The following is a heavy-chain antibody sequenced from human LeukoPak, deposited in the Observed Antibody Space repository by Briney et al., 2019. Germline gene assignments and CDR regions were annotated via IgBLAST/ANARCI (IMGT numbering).Heavy chain of an antibody. CDR1: GGSISSGSYY. CDR3: ARAGVRFYTVI. CDR2: IYTSGSP. Sequence: SETLSLTCTVSGGSISSGSYYWSWIRQPAGKGLEWIGRIYTSGSPNYNPSLKSRVTISVDTSKNQFSLKLSSVTAADTAVYYCARAGVRFYTVIWGQGTMVTVSS. V-gene: IGHV4-61*02. D-gene: IGHD3-3*01. J-gene: IGHJ3*02.